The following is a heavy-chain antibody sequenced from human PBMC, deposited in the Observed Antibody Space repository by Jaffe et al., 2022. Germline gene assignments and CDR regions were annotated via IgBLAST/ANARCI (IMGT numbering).Heavy chain of an antibody. V-gene: IGHV4-59*01. CDR2: IYYMGTT. CDR3: ARGQRGYIY. D-gene: IGHD5-18*01. CDR1: GGSMSDYY. Sequence: QVQLQESGPGLVKPSETLSLTCTVSGGSMSDYYWSWIRQPPGKGLEWIGYIYYMGTTNYNPSLNNRVTISIDTSKKQFSLKLKSVTAADTAVYYCARGQRGYIYWGQGTLVTVSS. J-gene: IGHJ4*02.